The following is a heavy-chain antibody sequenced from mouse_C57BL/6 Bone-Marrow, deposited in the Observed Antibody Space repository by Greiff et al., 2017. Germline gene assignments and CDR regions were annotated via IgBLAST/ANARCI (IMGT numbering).Heavy chain of an antibody. CDR1: GYAFSSSW. Sequence: VQLQQSGPELVKPGASVKISCKASGYAFSSSWMNWVKQRPGKGLEWIGRIYPGDGDTNYNGKFKGKATLTADKSSSTAYMQLSSLTSEDSAVYFCARWAGRRGWYFDVWGTGTTVTVSS. D-gene: IGHD1-1*01. CDR2: IYPGDGDT. CDR3: ARWAGRRGWYFDV. V-gene: IGHV1-82*01. J-gene: IGHJ1*03.